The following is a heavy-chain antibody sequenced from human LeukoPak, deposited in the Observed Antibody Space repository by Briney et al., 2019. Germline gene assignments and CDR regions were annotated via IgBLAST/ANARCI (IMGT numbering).Heavy chain of an antibody. Sequence: ASVKVSCKASGYTFTGYYMHWVRQAPGQGLEWMGGIIPIFGTANYAQKFQGRVTITADESTSTAYMELSSLRSEDTAVYYCARDRDSSGPFDYWGQGTLVTVSS. V-gene: IGHV1-69*13. CDR1: GYTFTGYY. CDR2: IIPIFGTA. CDR3: ARDRDSSGPFDY. D-gene: IGHD3-22*01. J-gene: IGHJ4*02.